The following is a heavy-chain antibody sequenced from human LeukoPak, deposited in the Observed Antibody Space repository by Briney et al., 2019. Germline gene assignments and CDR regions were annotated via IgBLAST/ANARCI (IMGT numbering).Heavy chain of an antibody. CDR1: XXXFSSYA. CDR2: ISGSGRST. Sequence: PGGSLRVSXXASXXXFSSYAMSWVRQAPGKWLEWVSAISGSGRSTYYADSVKGRFTISRDNSKNTLYLQMNSLRAEDTAVYYCAKAPDNLNGWYYGDYWGQGTLVTVSS. V-gene: IGHV3-23*01. J-gene: IGHJ4*02. CDR3: AKAPDNLNGWYYGDY. D-gene: IGHD6-19*01.